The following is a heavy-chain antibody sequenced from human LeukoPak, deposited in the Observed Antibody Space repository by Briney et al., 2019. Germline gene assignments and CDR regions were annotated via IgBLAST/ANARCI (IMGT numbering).Heavy chain of an antibody. D-gene: IGHD3-10*01. V-gene: IGHV3-30*04. CDR1: GFSFNSYP. Sequence: GGSPRLSCAASGFSFNSYPMHWVRQAPGKGLEWVAVISNDGNSKYYGDSVKGRFTISRDNSNNTLSLQMNGLRVEDTAVYYCARPDDSESFYRANHYWGRGTLVTVS. CDR2: ISNDGNSK. CDR3: ARPDDSESFYRANHY. J-gene: IGHJ4*02.